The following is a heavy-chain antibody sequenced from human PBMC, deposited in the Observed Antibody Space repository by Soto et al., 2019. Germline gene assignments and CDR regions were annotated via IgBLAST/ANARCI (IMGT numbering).Heavy chain of an antibody. J-gene: IGHJ4*02. Sequence: EVQLVESGGGLVQPGGSLRLSCAASGFTFSIYWMHCVRQAPGKGLVWVSRINSDGSSTTYADSVTGRFTISSDKPKNPLYLQMNSLRAEDTAVYFCAKGYSGYDYAYWGQGSLVTVSS. CDR2: INSDGSST. CDR1: GFTFSIYW. CDR3: AKGYSGYDYAY. D-gene: IGHD5-12*01. V-gene: IGHV3-74*01.